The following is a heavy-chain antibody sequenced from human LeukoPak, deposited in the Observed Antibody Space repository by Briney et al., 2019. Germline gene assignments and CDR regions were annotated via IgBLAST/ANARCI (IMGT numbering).Heavy chain of an antibody. CDR1: GFTFSSYW. J-gene: IGHJ4*02. Sequence: HAGGSLRLSCAASGFTFSSYWMSGVRQAPGKGLEWVANIKQDGSEKYYVDSVRGRFTISRDNAKNSLYLQMNSLRAEDTAVYYCARDRGSSWPLIDYWGQGTLVTVSS. D-gene: IGHD6-13*01. CDR3: ARDRGSSWPLIDY. CDR2: IKQDGSEK. V-gene: IGHV3-7*01.